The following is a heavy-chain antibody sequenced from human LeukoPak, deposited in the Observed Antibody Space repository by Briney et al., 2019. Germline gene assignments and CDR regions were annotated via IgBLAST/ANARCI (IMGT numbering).Heavy chain of an antibody. CDR2: IKQDGNEK. J-gene: IGHJ4*02. Sequence: GGSLRLSCAASGFTFSSYWMNWVRQAPGKGLEWVAIIKQDGNEKYYVDSVKGRFTISRDNAKNSLYLQMNSLRAEDTAVYYCARELLGHGYNSGDFDYWGQGTLVTVSS. CDR1: GFTFSSYW. D-gene: IGHD5-24*01. CDR3: ARELLGHGYNSGDFDY. V-gene: IGHV3-7*01.